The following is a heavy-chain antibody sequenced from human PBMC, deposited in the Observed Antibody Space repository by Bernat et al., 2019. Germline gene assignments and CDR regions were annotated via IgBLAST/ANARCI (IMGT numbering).Heavy chain of an antibody. CDR2: ISGSTGAT. V-gene: IGHV3-48*01. CDR1: GFTLSGYD. J-gene: IGHJ4*02. CDR3: VRGHFAN. Sequence: EVQLVESGGGLVQPGGSLRLSCAASGFTLSGYDMNWVRQTPEKGLEWISYISGSTGATYYADSVQGRFSISRDNGKNSVFLQMNSLRAEDTALHHCVRGHFANWGQGTLVTVSS.